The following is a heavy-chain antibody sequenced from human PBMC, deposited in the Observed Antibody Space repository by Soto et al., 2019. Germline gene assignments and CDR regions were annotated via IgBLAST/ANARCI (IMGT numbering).Heavy chain of an antibody. CDR3: ARAVTIWFGEY. Sequence: PSETLFLTFTVSGGSISSGDYSWSWIRQPPGKGLEWIGYIYYSGSTYYNPSLKSRVTISVDTSKNQFSLKLSSVTAADTDVYYCARAVTIWFGEYWGQGTLVTVSS. D-gene: IGHD3-10*01. V-gene: IGHV4-30-4*01. CDR1: GGSISSGDYS. CDR2: IYYSGST. J-gene: IGHJ4*02.